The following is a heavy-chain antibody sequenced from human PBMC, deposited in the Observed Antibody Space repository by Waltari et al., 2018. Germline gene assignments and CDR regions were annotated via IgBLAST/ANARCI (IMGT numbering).Heavy chain of an antibody. J-gene: IGHJ4*02. D-gene: IGHD3-16*02. Sequence: QVQLQESGPGLVKPSETLSLTCTVSGGSICSYYWSWIRQPAGKGLEWIGRIYPSGSTNSNPSLKSRVTMSVDTSKNQFSLKLSSVTAADTAVYYCARMGSYRYQDYFDYWGQGTLVTVSS. CDR3: ARMGSYRYQDYFDY. V-gene: IGHV4-4*07. CDR1: GGSICSYY. CDR2: IYPSGST.